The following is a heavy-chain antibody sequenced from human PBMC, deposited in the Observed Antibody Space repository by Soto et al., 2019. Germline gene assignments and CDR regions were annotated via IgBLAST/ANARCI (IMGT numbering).Heavy chain of an antibody. D-gene: IGHD6-13*01. J-gene: IGHJ5*02. CDR1: GYTFTNYA. CDR2: INAANGDT. Sequence: ASVKVSCKASGYTFTNYAMHWVRQAPGQRLEWMGWINAANGDTKYSPKFQGRVTITRDTSASTAYMELSSLRSEDTAVYYCVRRHVSATGIDWFDPWGQGTLVTVSS. CDR3: VRRHVSATGIDWFDP. V-gene: IGHV1-3*01.